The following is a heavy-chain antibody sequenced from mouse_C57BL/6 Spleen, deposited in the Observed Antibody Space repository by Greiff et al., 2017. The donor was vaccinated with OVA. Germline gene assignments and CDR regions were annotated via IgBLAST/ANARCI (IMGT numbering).Heavy chain of an antibody. V-gene: IGHV1-54*01. J-gene: IGHJ3*01. CDR3: ARNPYGKGFAY. CDR2: INPGSGGT. CDR1: GYAFTNYL. Sequence: VQLQESGAELVRPGTSVKVSCKASGYAFTNYLIEWVKQRPGQGLEWIGVINPGSGGTNYNEKFKGKATLTADKSSSTASMQLSSLTSEDSAVYFCARNPYGKGFAYWGQGTLVTVSA. D-gene: IGHD2-1*01.